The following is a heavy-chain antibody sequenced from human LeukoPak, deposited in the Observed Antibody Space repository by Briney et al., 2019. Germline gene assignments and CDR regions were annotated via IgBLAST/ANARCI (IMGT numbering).Heavy chain of an antibody. CDR3: ARDRYSSSWYYFDY. Sequence: PSETLSLTYTVSGDSISSYYWSWIRQPPGKGLEWIGYIYYSGSTNYNPSLKRRVTISVETSKNQFSLKLSSVTAADTAVYYCARDRYSSSWYYFDYWGQGTLVTVSS. CDR2: IYYSGST. CDR1: GDSISSYY. V-gene: IGHV4-59*01. D-gene: IGHD6-13*01. J-gene: IGHJ4*02.